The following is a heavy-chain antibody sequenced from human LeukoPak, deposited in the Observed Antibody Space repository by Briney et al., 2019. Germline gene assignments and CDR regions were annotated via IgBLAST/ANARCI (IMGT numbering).Heavy chain of an antibody. CDR2: FYHGGST. J-gene: IGHJ5*02. CDR3: ARGITLFDP. CDR1: GYSISTGYY. V-gene: IGHV4-38-2*02. Sequence: PSETLSLTCTVSGYSISTGYYWDWIRQPPGKGLEWIGTFYHGGSTNYNPSLKSRVTISVDTSKNQFSLKLSSVTAADTAVYYCARGITLFDPWGQGTLVTVSS. D-gene: IGHD3-16*01.